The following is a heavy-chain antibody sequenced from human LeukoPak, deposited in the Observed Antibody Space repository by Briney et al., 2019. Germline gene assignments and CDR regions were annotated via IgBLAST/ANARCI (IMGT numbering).Heavy chain of an antibody. CDR3: ARRPTRHYYDSSGYLYYFDY. D-gene: IGHD3-22*01. J-gene: IGHJ4*02. CDR2: IYYSGST. CDR1: GGSISSSSYY. Sequence: SETLSLTCTVSGGSISSSSYYWGWIRQPPGKGLEWIGSIYYSGSTYYNPSLKSRVTISVDTSKNQFSLKLTSVTAADTAVYYCARRPTRHYYDSSGYLYYFDYWGQGTLVTVSS. V-gene: IGHV4-39*07.